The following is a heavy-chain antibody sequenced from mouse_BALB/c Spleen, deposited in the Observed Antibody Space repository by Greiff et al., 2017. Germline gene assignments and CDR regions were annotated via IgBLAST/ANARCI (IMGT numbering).Heavy chain of an antibody. CDR1: GYTFTSYV. Sequence: VQLQQSGPELVKPGASEKMSCKASGYTFTSYVMHWVKQKPGQGLEWIGYINPYNDGTKYNEKFKGKATLTSDKSSSTAYMELSSLTSEDSAVYYCARKSSWAYYAMDYWGQGTSVTVSS. J-gene: IGHJ4*01. CDR3: ARKSSWAYYAMDY. V-gene: IGHV1-14*01. D-gene: IGHD1-3*01. CDR2: INPYNDGT.